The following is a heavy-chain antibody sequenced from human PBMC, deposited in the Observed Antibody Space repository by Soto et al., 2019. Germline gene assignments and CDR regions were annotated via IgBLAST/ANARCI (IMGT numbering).Heavy chain of an antibody. D-gene: IGHD6-13*01. J-gene: IGHJ4*02. CDR1: GFTFSSYA. CDR2: ISGSGGST. Sequence: EVQLLESGGGLVQPGGSLRLSCAASGFTFSSYAMSWVRQAPGKGLEWVSAISGSGGSTYYADSVKGRFTISRDNSKKTRYLQMNSLRAEDTAGYYCAKENGYSSSWFEFDYWGQGTLVTVSS. CDR3: AKENGYSSSWFEFDY. V-gene: IGHV3-23*01.